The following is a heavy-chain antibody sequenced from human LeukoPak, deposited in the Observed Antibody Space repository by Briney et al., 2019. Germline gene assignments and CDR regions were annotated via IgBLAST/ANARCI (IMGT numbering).Heavy chain of an antibody. CDR3: ARDLGWRPDH. CDR2: IYYGGSTYSGNT. D-gene: IGHD5-24*01. J-gene: IGHJ4*02. V-gene: IGHV4-39*07. CDR1: GGSISSSSYY. Sequence: SETLSLTCTVSGGSISSSSYYWGWIRQPPGKGLEWIGSIYYGGSTYSGNTYYNPSLQSRLTISVDTSKSQFSLNLTSVTAADTAVYYCARDLGWRPDHWGQGTLVTVSS.